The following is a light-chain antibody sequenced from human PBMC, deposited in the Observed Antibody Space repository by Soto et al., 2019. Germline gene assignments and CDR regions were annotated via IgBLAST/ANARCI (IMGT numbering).Light chain of an antibody. CDR1: QSLLHSNGYNY. Sequence: DIVMTQSPLSLPVTPGKPASISCRSSQSLLHSNGYNYLDWYLQKPGQSPQLLISLGSNRASGVPARFSGSGSATDFTLNIARVEAEDFGVYYCMQALQSPYTFGQGTKLEIK. CDR3: MQALQSPYT. J-gene: IGKJ2*01. CDR2: LGS. V-gene: IGKV2-28*01.